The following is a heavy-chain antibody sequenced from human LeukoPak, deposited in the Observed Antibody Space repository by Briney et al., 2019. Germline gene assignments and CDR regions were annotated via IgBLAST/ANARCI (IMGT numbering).Heavy chain of an antibody. CDR2: FDPEDGET. D-gene: IGHD3-10*01. J-gene: IGHJ4*02. CDR1: GYTPTELS. CDR3: ARENTMVLGGY. Sequence: ASVKVSCKVSGYTPTELSMHWVRQAPGKGLEWMGGFDPEDGETIYAQKFQGRVTMTRDTSTSTVYMELSSLRSEDTVVYYCARENTMVLGGYWGQGTLVTVSS. V-gene: IGHV1-24*01.